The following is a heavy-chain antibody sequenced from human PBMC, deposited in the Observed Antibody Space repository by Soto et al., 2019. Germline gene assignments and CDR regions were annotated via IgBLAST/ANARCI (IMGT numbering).Heavy chain of an antibody. J-gene: IGHJ4*02. CDR2: ISYSGETR. V-gene: IGHV3-48*02. CDR3: VRGVVVVVGSTAENFDH. Sequence: LRLSCVTSGFTFTKYSMNWVRQAPGKGLEWVSYISYSGETRYYADSLKGRYAISRDDAKNSVYLQMNSLRDEDTAFYYCVRGVVVVVGSTAENFDHWGQGTLVTVSS. D-gene: IGHD2-15*01. CDR1: GFTFTKYS.